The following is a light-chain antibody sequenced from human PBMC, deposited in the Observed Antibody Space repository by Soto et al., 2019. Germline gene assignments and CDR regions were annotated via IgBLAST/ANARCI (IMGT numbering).Light chain of an antibody. CDR3: QQSYSSPQT. CDR2: AAT. J-gene: IGKJ1*01. V-gene: IGKV1-39*01. Sequence: DIQITQSPSFLSASVGDRVTITCRASRSVSTSLNWYQQKPGKAPKVLIYAATNLQRGIPSRFSGGGFGTDFTLTISSLQPEDFATYYCQQSYSSPQTFGQGTKVDIK. CDR1: RSVSTS.